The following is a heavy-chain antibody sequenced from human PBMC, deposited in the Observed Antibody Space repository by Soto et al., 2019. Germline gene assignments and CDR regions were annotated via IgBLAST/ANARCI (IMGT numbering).Heavy chain of an antibody. CDR1: GASVSTGVYY. CDR3: AGAVSDFDVRRYRTSYFDQ. J-gene: IGHJ4*02. CDR2: IDNNGST. D-gene: IGHD3-10*02. V-gene: IGHV4-31*03. Sequence: SETLSLTCTVSGASVSTGVYYWTWIRQHPGRGLEWIGYIDNNGSTYYNPSLTGRVDISVDTSKNQFSLNLQSLTAADTAFYYCAGAVSDFDVRRYRTSYFDQWGQGLLVTVSS.